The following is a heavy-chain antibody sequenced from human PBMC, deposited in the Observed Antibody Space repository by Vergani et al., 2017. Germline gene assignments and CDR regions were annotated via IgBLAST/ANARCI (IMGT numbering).Heavy chain of an antibody. J-gene: IGHJ6*02. Sequence: EVQLLESGGGLVKPGGSLRLSCAASGFTFSSYSMNWVRQAPGKGLEWVSSISSSSSYIYYADSVKGRFTISRDNAKNSLYLQMNSLRAEDTAVYYCAQLWHPTYYYYGMDVWGQGTTVTVSS. CDR2: ISSSSSYI. CDR1: GFTFSSYS. V-gene: IGHV3-21*01. CDR3: AQLWHPTYYYYGMDV. D-gene: IGHD5-18*01.